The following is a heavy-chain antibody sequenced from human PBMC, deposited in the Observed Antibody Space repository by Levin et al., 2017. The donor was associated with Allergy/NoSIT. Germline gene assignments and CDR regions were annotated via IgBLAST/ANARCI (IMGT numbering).Heavy chain of an antibody. Sequence: GGSLRLSCAASGFTFSSYSMNWVRQAPGKGLEWVSSISSSSSYIYYADSVKGRFTISRDNAKNSLYLQMNSLRAEDTAVYYCARDNGYCSSTSCSADAFDIWGQGTMVTVSS. J-gene: IGHJ3*02. D-gene: IGHD2-2*01. CDR2: ISSSSSYI. CDR1: GFTFSSYS. CDR3: ARDNGYCSSTSCSADAFDI. V-gene: IGHV3-21*01.